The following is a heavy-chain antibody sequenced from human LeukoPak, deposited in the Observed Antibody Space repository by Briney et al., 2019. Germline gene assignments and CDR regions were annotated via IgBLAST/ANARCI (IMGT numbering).Heavy chain of an antibody. Sequence: TASQTLSLTCTVSGGSISSGSYYWSWIRQPAGKGLEWIGRIYTSGSTNYNPSLKSRVTISVDTSENQFSLKLSSATAADTAVYYCARDGTVNWFDPWGQGTLVTVSS. V-gene: IGHV4-61*02. CDR1: GGSISSGSYY. D-gene: IGHD4-17*01. CDR2: IYTSGST. CDR3: ARDGTVNWFDP. J-gene: IGHJ5*02.